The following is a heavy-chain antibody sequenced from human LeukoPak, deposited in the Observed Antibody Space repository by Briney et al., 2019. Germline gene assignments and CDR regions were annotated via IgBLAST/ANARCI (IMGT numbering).Heavy chain of an antibody. CDR3: ARDQPDYDFWSGSYYYYYMDV. CDR2: IKQDGSEK. V-gene: IGHV3-7*01. Sequence: PGGSLRLSCAASGFTFSSYWMSWVRQAPGKGLEWVANIKQDGSEKYYVDSVKGRFTISRDNAKNSLYLQMNSLRAEDTAVYYCARDQPDYDFWSGSYYYYYMDVWAKGPRSPSP. D-gene: IGHD3-3*01. CDR1: GFTFSSYW. J-gene: IGHJ6*03.